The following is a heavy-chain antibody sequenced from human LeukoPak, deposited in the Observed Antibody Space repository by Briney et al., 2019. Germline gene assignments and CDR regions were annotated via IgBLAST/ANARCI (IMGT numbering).Heavy chain of an antibody. CDR1: GFTFSDYY. J-gene: IGHJ4*02. V-gene: IGHV3-11*05. CDR2: ISGSSTYT. CDR3: ARDCTSTSCYVFDY. Sequence: GGSLRLSCAASGFTFSDYYMSWIRQAPGKGLEWVSYISGSSTYTNCAESVKGRFTISRDNAKNLLYLQMNSLRAEDTAVYHCARDCTSTSCYVFDYWGQGTLVSVSS. D-gene: IGHD2-2*01.